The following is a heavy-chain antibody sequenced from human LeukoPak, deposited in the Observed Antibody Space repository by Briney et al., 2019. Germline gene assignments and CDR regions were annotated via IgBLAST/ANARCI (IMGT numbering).Heavy chain of an antibody. V-gene: IGHV3-21*01. CDR1: GFTFSSYS. CDR2: ISSSSSYI. Sequence: GGSLRLSCAASGFTFSSYSMNWVRQAPGKGLEWVSSISSSSSYIYYADSVKGRFTISRDNAKNSLYLQMNSLRAEDTAVYYCARDLGLSLYFDYWGQGTLVTVSS. CDR3: ARDLGLSLYFDY. J-gene: IGHJ4*02.